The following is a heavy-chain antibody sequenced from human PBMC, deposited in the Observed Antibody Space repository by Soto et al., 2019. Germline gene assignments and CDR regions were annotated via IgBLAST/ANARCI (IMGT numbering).Heavy chain of an antibody. CDR2: VSYDGNKR. J-gene: IGHJ4*02. D-gene: IGHD1-26*01. CDR1: KFTFSTYD. V-gene: IGHV3-30*03. CDR3: XXXXXXXXXXXREGDY. Sequence: HLVESGGGVVQPGKSLRLSCAASKFTFSTYDMHWVRQAPGKGLEWVAVVSYDGNKRYYADSVRGRFTISRDNSKNTXXXXXXXXXXXXXXXXXXXXXXXXXXXXXREGDYWGQGNLVTVSS.